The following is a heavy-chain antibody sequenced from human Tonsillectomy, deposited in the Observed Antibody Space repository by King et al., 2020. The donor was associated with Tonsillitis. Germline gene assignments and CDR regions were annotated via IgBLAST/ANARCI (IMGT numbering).Heavy chain of an antibody. CDR2: INHSGST. Sequence: VQLQQWGAGLLKPSETLSLTCAVYGGSFSGYYWSWIRQPPGKGLEWIGEINHSGSTNYNPSLKSRVTISVDTSKNQFSLKLSSVTAADTAVYYCARGLSYYYGSTGYYLFDSWGQGTLVTVSS. D-gene: IGHD3-22*01. CDR1: GGSFSGYY. J-gene: IGHJ4*02. CDR3: ARGLSYYYGSTGYYLFDS. V-gene: IGHV4-34*01.